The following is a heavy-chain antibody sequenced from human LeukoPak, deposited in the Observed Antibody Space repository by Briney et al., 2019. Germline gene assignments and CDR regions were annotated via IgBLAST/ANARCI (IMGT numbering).Heavy chain of an antibody. CDR2: IYYSGST. J-gene: IGHJ4*02. V-gene: IGHV4-31*03. D-gene: IGHD1-26*01. CDR1: GGSFSSGGYY. CDR3: ARSAQMGSGSYRPGSIYDY. Sequence: SETLSLTCTVSGGSFSSGGYYWSWIRQHPGKGLEWIGYIYYSGSTYYNPSLKSRVTISVDTSKNQFSLKLSSVTAADTAVYYCARSAQMGSGSYRPGSIYDYWGQGTLVTVSS.